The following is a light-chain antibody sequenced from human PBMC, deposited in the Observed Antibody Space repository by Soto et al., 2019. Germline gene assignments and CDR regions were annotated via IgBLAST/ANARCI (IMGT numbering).Light chain of an antibody. CDR1: SSDVGAYIF. V-gene: IGLV2-8*01. Sequence: VLTQPPSASGSPGQSVTISCSGTSSDVGAYIFVSWYQQHPGKAPKLMVYDVNRRPPGVPDRFFGSKSGNTASLTVSGLQAEDEADYYCVSFAGGTYVFGTGTKVTVL. J-gene: IGLJ1*01. CDR2: DVN. CDR3: VSFAGGTYV.